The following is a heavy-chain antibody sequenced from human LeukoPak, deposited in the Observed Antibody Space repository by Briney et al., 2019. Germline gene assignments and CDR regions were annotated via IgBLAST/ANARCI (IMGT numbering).Heavy chain of an antibody. J-gene: IGHJ6*02. V-gene: IGHV3-30*03. CDR3: ARDMRPGVRGYYYYGMDV. Sequence: GGSLRLSCAASGFTFSSYSMNWVRQAPGKGLEWVAVISYDGSNKYYADSVKGRFTISRDNSKNTLYLQMNSLRAEDTAVYYCARDMRPGVRGYYYYGMDVWGQGTTVTVSS. D-gene: IGHD2-8*01. CDR2: ISYDGSNK. CDR1: GFTFSSYS.